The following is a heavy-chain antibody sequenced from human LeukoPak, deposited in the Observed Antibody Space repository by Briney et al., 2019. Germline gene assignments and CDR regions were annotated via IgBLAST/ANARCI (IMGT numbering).Heavy chain of an antibody. D-gene: IGHD6-19*01. Sequence: RASVTVSCTASGYTFTSYAMNWVRQAPGQGLEWMGWINTNTGNPTYAQGFTGRFVFSLDTSVSTAYLQISSLKAEDTAVYYCARERSSGWFSVYYYYGMDVWGQGTTVTVSS. J-gene: IGHJ6*02. CDR1: GYTFTSYA. CDR2: INTNTGNP. CDR3: ARERSSGWFSVYYYYGMDV. V-gene: IGHV7-4-1*02.